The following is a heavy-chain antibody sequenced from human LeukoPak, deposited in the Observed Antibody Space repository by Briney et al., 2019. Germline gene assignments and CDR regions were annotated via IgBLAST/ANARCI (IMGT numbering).Heavy chain of an antibody. Sequence: SETLSLTCTVSGYSICSGYYWGWTRQPPGKGLEWIGSIYHSGSTEYNPSLKSRVTISVDTTKNQFSLKLSTVTAADTAVYYCARVSYSKDSGYVHYDYYYMNVWGKGTTVIVSS. CDR3: ARVSYSKDSGYVHYDYYYMNV. D-gene: IGHD5-12*01. V-gene: IGHV4-38-2*02. CDR1: GYSICSGYY. CDR2: IYHSGST. J-gene: IGHJ6*03.